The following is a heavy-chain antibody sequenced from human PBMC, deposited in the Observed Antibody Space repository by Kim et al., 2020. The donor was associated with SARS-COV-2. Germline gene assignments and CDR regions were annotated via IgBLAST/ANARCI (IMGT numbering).Heavy chain of an antibody. CDR3: ARGSEYEGALPW. D-gene: IGHD3-3*01. J-gene: IGHJ4*02. Sequence: ANSIKGRFTNPRENAKNSLYLQMNILRVEDTAVYYCARGSEYEGALPWWGQGTLVTVSS. V-gene: IGHV3-48*03.